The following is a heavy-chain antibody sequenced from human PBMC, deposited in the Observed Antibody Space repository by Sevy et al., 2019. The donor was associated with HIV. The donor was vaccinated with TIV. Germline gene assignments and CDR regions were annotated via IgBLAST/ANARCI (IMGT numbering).Heavy chain of an antibody. V-gene: IGHV5-51*01. J-gene: IGHJ6*02. CDR2: IYPGDSDT. CDR1: GYSFTSYW. D-gene: IGHD6-13*01. Sequence: GESLKISCKGSGYSFTSYWIGWVRPMPGKGLEWMGIIYPGDSDTRYSPSFQGQVTISADKSISTAYLQWSSLKASDTAMYYCARRGSSWSGLLSSPDYGMDVWGQGTTVTVSS. CDR3: ARRGSSWSGLLSSPDYGMDV.